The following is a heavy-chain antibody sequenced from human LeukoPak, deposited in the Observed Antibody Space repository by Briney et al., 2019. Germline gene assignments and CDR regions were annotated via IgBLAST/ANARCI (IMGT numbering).Heavy chain of an antibody. V-gene: IGHV1-69*01. Sequence: ASVKVSCKASGGTFSRHAISWVRQAPGQGLEWMGGIIPIFGTANYAQKFQGRVTITADESTSTAYMELSSLRSEDTAVYYCARQWLPNNWFDPWGQGTLVTVSS. CDR3: ARQWLPNNWFDP. D-gene: IGHD6-19*01. CDR1: GGTFSRHA. CDR2: IIPIFGTA. J-gene: IGHJ5*02.